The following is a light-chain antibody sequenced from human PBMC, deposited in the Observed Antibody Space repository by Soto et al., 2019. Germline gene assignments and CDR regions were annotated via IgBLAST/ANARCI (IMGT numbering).Light chain of an antibody. CDR3: TSYAGSNIYV. CDR1: TSDVGGYNY. J-gene: IGLJ1*01. CDR2: EVI. Sequence: QSVLAQPPSASGSPGQSVTISCTGTTSDVGGYNYVSWYQRHPGKAPKLMIYEVIKRPSGVPDRFSGSKSGNTASLTVSGLQAEDEADYYCTSYAGSNIYVFGPGTKVTVL. V-gene: IGLV2-8*01.